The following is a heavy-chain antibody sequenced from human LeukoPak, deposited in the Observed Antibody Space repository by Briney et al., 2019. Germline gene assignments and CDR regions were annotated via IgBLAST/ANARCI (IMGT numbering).Heavy chain of an antibody. V-gene: IGHV3-7*01. D-gene: IGHD3-10*01. CDR1: GFTFSSYW. CDR2: IKQDGSEK. CDR3: ARLWSGEVVAFDI. J-gene: IGHJ3*02. Sequence: GGSLRLSCAASGFTFSSYWMSWVRQAPGKGLEWVANIKQDGSEKYYVDSVKGRFTISRDNAKNSLYLQMNSLRAEDTAVYYCARLWSGEVVAFDIWGQGTMVTVSS.